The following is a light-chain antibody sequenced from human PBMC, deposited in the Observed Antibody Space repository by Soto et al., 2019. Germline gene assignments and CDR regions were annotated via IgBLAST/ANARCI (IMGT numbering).Light chain of an antibody. J-gene: IGKJ1*01. CDR1: QSFSNY. CDR2: SAT. V-gene: IGKV1-39*01. Sequence: DIQMTQSPSSVSASVGDRVTITCRTSQSFSNYLAWYQHRPGKAPKLLIYSATVLQNGVPSRFSGSGSGTDFTLTISRLQPEDSATDYCQQTYTIPWTFGQGTRVEIK. CDR3: QQTYTIPWT.